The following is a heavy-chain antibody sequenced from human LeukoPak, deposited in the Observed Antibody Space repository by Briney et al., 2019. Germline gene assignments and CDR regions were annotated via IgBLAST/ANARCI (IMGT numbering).Heavy chain of an antibody. D-gene: IGHD3-22*01. V-gene: IGHV3-21*01. CDR2: ISSSSSYI. CDR1: GFTFSSYS. Sequence: GGSLRLSCAASGFTFSSYSMNWVRQAPGKGLEWVSSISSSSSYIYYADSVKGRFTISRDNSKNTLYLQMNSLRAEDTAVYYCARDRTYYDSSGYRNNFDYWGQGTLVTVSS. J-gene: IGHJ4*02. CDR3: ARDRTYYDSSGYRNNFDY.